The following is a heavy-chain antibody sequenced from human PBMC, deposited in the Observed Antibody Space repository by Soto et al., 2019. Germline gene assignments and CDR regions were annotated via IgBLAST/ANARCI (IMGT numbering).Heavy chain of an antibody. CDR1: GYTFTNHD. V-gene: IGHV1-8*01. Sequence: QVQLVQSGADMKKPGASVKVSCKASGYTFTNHDINWVRQVPGQGLEWMGWMIPDSGRTRYAQKFQGRVSLTRKTSSSTAYMELPSLKSEDSAVYYCARGDQFGFGVDFWGQGTLVTVSS. J-gene: IGHJ4*02. CDR2: MIPDSGRT. D-gene: IGHD3-10*01. CDR3: ARGDQFGFGVDF.